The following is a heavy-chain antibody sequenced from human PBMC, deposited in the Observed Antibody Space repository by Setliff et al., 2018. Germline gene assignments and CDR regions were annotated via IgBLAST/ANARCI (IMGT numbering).Heavy chain of an antibody. J-gene: IGHJ6*03. V-gene: IGHV7-4-1*02. CDR3: ARASRFGTTVWKGDYYMDV. Sequence: GASVKVSCKASGYTFRSYAMNWVRQAPGQGLEWMGWINTNTGNPTYAQDFTGRLVFSLDTSVSTAYLQISSLKAEDSAVYYCARASRFGTTVWKGDYYMDVWGKGTTVTVSS. CDR2: INTNTGNP. CDR1: GYTFRSYA. D-gene: IGHD4-4*01.